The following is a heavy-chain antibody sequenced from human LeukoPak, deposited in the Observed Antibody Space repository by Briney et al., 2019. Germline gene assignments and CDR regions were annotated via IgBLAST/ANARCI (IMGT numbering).Heavy chain of an antibody. CDR3: ARGAVVVPAAMDPDYYYYGMDV. Sequence: SETLSLTCTVSGGSISSGGYYWSWIRQPPGKGLEWIGEINHSGSTNYNPSLKSRVTISVDTSKNQFSLKLSSVTAADTAVYYCARGAVVVPAAMDPDYYYYGMDVWGQGTTVTVSS. J-gene: IGHJ6*02. CDR2: INHSGST. D-gene: IGHD2-2*01. CDR1: GGSISSGGYY. V-gene: IGHV4-39*07.